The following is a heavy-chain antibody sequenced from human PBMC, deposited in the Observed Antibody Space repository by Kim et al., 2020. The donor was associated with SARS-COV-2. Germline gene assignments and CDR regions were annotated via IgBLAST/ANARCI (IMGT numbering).Heavy chain of an antibody. J-gene: IGHJ5*02. CDR3: ARQGYSSSSEP. V-gene: IGHV4-39*01. D-gene: IGHD6-13*01. Sequence: NPYRHSRFTLSVDTSKNQFSLKLSSVTAADTAVYYCARQGYSSSSEPWGQGTLVTVSS.